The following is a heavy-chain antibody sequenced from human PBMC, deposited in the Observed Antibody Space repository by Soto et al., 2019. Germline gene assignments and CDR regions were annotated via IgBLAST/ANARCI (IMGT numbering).Heavy chain of an antibody. CDR1: GYTFTSYG. J-gene: IGHJ3*02. Sequence: ASVKVSCKASGYTFTSYGISCVRQAPGQGLEWMGWISAYNGNTNYAQKLQGRVTMTTDTSTSTAYMELRSLRSDDTAVYYCAADQGISDILTGSAPDAFDIWGQGTMVTVSS. CDR2: ISAYNGNT. D-gene: IGHD3-9*01. CDR3: AADQGISDILTGSAPDAFDI. V-gene: IGHV1-18*01.